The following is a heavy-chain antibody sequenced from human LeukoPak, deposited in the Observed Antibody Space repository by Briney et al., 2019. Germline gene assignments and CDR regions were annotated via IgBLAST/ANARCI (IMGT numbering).Heavy chain of an antibody. J-gene: IGHJ4*02. V-gene: IGHV3-23*01. D-gene: IGHD6-13*01. Sequence: GGSLRLSCAASGFTFSSYVMSWVRQAPGKGLEWVSAISGSGGSTYYADSVKGRFTISRDNSKNTLYLQMNSLRAEDTAVYYCAKFQDSSSWGPFDYWGQGTLVTVSS. CDR1: GFTFSSYV. CDR2: ISGSGGST. CDR3: AKFQDSSSWGPFDY.